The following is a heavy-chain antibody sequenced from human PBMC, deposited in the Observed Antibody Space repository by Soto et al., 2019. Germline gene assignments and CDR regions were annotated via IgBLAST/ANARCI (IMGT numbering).Heavy chain of an antibody. CDR1: GFTFSSYA. CDR2: ISGSGDST. D-gene: IGHD1-1*01. Sequence: GGSLRLSCAASGFTFSSYAMNWVRQAPGKGLEWVSVISGSGDSTYYADSVKGRFTISRDNSKNTPYLQMNSLRAEDTAVYYCAKRATGTYFDYWGQGTLVTVSS. J-gene: IGHJ4*02. CDR3: AKRATGTYFDY. V-gene: IGHV3-23*01.